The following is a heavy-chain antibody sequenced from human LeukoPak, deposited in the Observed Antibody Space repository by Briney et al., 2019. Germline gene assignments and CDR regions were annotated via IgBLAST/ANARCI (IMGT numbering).Heavy chain of an antibody. CDR2: IKQDGSEK. CDR3: ARGYNYGTF. CDR1: GFTFSDFA. V-gene: IGHV3-7*04. D-gene: IGHD5-18*01. Sequence: PGGSLRLSCAASGFTFSDFAMSWVRQAPGRELEWVANIKQDGSEKYYVDSVKGRFTISRDNAKNSLYLQMNSLRAEDTAVYYCARGYNYGTFWGQGTLVTVSS. J-gene: IGHJ4*02.